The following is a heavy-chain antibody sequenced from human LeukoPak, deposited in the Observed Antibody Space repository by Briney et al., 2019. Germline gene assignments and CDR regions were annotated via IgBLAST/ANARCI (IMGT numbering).Heavy chain of an antibody. D-gene: IGHD3-10*01. CDR3: ARSPGGSGTRAFDI. J-gene: IGHJ3*02. V-gene: IGHV4-61*02. CDR2: IYTTGST. CDR1: GASISGGSYY. Sequence: SETLSLTCTAPGASISGGSYYWSWIRQPAGKGLEWIGRIYTTGSTNYNPSLNSRVTISVDTSKNQFSLELSSVTAADTAVYYCARSPGGSGTRAFDIWGQGTMVTVSS.